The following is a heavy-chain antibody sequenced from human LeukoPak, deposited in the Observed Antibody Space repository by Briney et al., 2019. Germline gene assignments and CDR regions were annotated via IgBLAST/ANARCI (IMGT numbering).Heavy chain of an antibody. CDR3: AGYRIAARLDYYYYGMDV. CDR1: GGTFSSYA. D-gene: IGHD6-6*01. Sequence: GASVKVSCKASGGTFSSYAISWVRQAPGQGLEWMGRIIPILGIANYAQKFQGRVTITADKSTSTAYMELSSLRPEDTAVYYCAGYRIAARLDYYYYGMDVWGQGTTVTVSS. J-gene: IGHJ6*02. V-gene: IGHV1-69*04. CDR2: IIPILGIA.